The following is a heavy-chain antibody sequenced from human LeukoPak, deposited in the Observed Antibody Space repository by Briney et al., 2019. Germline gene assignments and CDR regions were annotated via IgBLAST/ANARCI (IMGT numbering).Heavy chain of an antibody. Sequence: PGGSLRLSCAASGFTISSDSMHWIRQAPGKGLEYVSAIGYGGDKYYANSVKGRFTISRDISKNTLYLQMGSLRPEDMAVYYCARGIWTSHTVGYYFDNWGQGTLVTVSS. CDR2: IGYGGDK. V-gene: IGHV3-64*01. CDR3: ARGIWTSHTVGYYFDN. CDR1: GFTISSDS. D-gene: IGHD6-13*01. J-gene: IGHJ4*02.